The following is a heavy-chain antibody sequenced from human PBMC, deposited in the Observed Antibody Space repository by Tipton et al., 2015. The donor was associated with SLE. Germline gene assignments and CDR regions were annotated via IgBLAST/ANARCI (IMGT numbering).Heavy chain of an antibody. V-gene: IGHV4-59*12. J-gene: IGHJ4*02. CDR3: ARAGRQHFDY. Sequence: TLSLTCTVSGGSISSYYWSWIRQPPGKGLEWIGYIYYSGSTNYNPSLKSRVTISVDTSKNQFSLKLSSVTAADTAVYYCARAGRQHFDYWGQGTLVTVSS. CDR1: GGSISSYY. CDR2: IYYSGST. D-gene: IGHD6-13*01.